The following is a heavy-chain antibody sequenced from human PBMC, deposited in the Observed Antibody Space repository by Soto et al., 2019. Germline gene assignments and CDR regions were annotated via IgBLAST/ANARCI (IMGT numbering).Heavy chain of an antibody. Sequence: EVQLVQSGAEVRKPGESLKISCKGSGYTFNSYWIGWLRQMPGQGLEWMAIIYPGDSGTRYSPSFQGQVTSSVDRSSNIAYLQWSSLKASDTGIYFCARLPRDDHTTGFRGVFDYWGQGTLVTVSS. CDR2: IYPGDSGT. CDR1: GYTFNSYW. V-gene: IGHV5-51*01. D-gene: IGHD3-16*01. J-gene: IGHJ4*02. CDR3: ARLPRDDHTTGFRGVFDY.